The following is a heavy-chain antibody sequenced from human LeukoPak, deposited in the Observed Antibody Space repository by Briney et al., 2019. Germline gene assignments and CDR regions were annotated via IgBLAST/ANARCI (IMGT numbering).Heavy chain of an antibody. D-gene: IGHD3-16*02. V-gene: IGHV1-18*01. CDR3: ARDAASQEWGSYRSGNFDY. CDR2: ISAYNGNT. J-gene: IGHJ4*02. CDR1: GYTFTSYG. Sequence: EASVKVSCRASGYTFTSYGISWVRQAPGQGLEWMGWISAYNGNTNYAQKLQGRVTMTTDTSTSTAYMELMSLRSDDTAVYYWARDAASQEWGSYRSGNFDYWGQGTLVTVSS.